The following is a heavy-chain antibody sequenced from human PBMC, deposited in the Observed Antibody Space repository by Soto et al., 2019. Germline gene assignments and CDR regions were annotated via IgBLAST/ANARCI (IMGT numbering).Heavy chain of an antibody. CDR2: INSGGRT. Sequence: DVQLLESGGGLLQPGGSLRLSCADSGCTFSSYTMNWFRQAPGKGLVGVSGINSGGRTYYADSVKGRFTISRDDSKNTLYLQIISLSAEDTAVYYCAKDLRPDGVWDFDYWVQGTLVTVS. CDR3: AKDLRPDGVWDFDY. V-gene: IGHV3-23*01. D-gene: IGHD4-17*01. J-gene: IGHJ4*02. CDR1: GCTFSSYT.